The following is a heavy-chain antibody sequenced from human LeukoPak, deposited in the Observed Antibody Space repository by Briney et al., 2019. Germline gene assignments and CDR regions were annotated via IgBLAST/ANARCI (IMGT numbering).Heavy chain of an antibody. CDR3: ATPDKPDLQLWADFQH. D-gene: IGHD5-18*01. J-gene: IGHJ1*01. Sequence: ASVKVSCKASGYTFTGYYMHWVRQAPGKGLEWMGGFDPEDGETIYAQKFQGRVTMTEDTSTDTAYMELSSLRSEDTAVYYCATPDKPDLQLWADFQHWGQGTLVTVSS. V-gene: IGHV1-24*01. CDR1: GYTFTGYY. CDR2: FDPEDGET.